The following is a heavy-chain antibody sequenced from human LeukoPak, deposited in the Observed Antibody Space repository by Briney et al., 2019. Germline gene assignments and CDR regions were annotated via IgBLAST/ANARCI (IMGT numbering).Heavy chain of an antibody. D-gene: IGHD5-18*01. Sequence: GSSVKVSCKASGGSFNAYAISWVRQAPGQGLEWMGGIIPIFGTSNYARKLQGRVTISTDESTSTAYMEVSSLRSEDTAIYYCARGLDASMETAYDYWGQGTLVTVSS. CDR1: GGSFNAYA. J-gene: IGHJ4*02. CDR3: ARGLDASMETAYDY. CDR2: IIPIFGTS. V-gene: IGHV1-69*05.